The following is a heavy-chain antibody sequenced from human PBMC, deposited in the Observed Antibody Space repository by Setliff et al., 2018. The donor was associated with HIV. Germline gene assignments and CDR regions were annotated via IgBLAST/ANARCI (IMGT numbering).Heavy chain of an antibody. CDR1: GYTFTNHW. D-gene: IGHD2-15*01. V-gene: IGHV5-51*01. J-gene: IGHJ4*02. CDR2: IYPGDSDV. Sequence: PRGSLKISCQASGYTFTNHWIGWVRQMPGEGLEWMAIIYPGDSDVRYNPSFQGQVTVSVDKSINTAYLQWSSLKASDTATYYCAREHRLCSGERCVLPDYWGQGTLVTVSS. CDR3: AREHRLCSGERCVLPDY.